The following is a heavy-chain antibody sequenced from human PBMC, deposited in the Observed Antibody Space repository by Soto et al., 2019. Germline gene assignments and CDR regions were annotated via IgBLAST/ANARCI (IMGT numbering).Heavy chain of an antibody. CDR1: GGSISSGDYY. V-gene: IGHV4-30-4*01. CDR3: ARDGSYDAFDI. J-gene: IGHJ3*02. D-gene: IGHD1-26*01. Sequence: QVQLQESGPGLVKPSQTLSLTCTVSGGSISSGDYYWSWIRQPPGKGLEWLGYIYYSGRTYYNPSLKCRVSISVYTSKNQFSLKLSSVTAADTAVYYCARDGSYDAFDIWGQGTMVTVSS. CDR2: IYYSGRT.